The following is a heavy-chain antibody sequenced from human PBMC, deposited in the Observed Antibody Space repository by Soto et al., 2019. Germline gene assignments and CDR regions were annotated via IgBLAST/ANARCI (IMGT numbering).Heavy chain of an antibody. D-gene: IGHD1-1*01. Sequence: QVHLVQSGAEVKKPGASVKVSCKGSGYAFTTYGITWVRQAPGQGLEWMGWISGHNGNTNYAQKLQGRATVTRDTSASTAYMELRSLRSDDTAVYYCARERYGDYWGQGALVTVSS. J-gene: IGHJ4*02. CDR2: ISGHNGNT. CDR1: GYAFTTYG. V-gene: IGHV1-18*01. CDR3: ARERYGDY.